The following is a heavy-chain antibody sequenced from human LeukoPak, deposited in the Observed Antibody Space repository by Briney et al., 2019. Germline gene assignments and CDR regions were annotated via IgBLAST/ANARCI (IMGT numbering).Heavy chain of an antibody. CDR2: ISYSGST. J-gene: IGHJ4*02. CDR1: GGSISSSNYY. D-gene: IGHD4-17*01. V-gene: IGHV4-39*07. Sequence: SETLSLTCTVSGGSISSSNYYWGWIRQPPGKGLEWIGSISYSGSTYYNPSLKSRVTISVDTSKNQFSLKLSSVTAADTAVYYCARTNYGADFDYWGQGTLVSVSS. CDR3: ARTNYGADFDY.